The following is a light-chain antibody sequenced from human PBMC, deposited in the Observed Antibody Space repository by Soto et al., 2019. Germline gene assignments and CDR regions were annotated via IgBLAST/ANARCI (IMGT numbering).Light chain of an antibody. CDR2: EVN. J-gene: IGLJ3*02. CDR1: STDVGGYNY. Sequence: QSVLTQPASVSGSPGQSITISCTGTSTDVGGYNYVSWYQQHPGKAPKLIIYEVNHRPSGVSDRFSGSKSGNSASLTISELQAEDEADYYCCSYTSSSTRMFGGGTKLTVL. V-gene: IGLV2-14*01. CDR3: CSYTSSSTRM.